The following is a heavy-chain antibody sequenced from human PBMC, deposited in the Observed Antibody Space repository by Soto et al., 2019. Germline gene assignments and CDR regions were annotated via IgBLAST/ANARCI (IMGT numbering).Heavy chain of an antibody. CDR1: GFDLTSSM. CDR2: ISGSGKDT. CDR3: AQVNLVAGSAFYCAMDV. J-gene: IGHJ6*01. Sequence: GGSLRLSCVASGFDLTSSMMNWVRQAPGKGLEWVASISGSGKDTFYRHSVKGRFAISRDSAGTSLFLRMDSVKVEDTAVYHCAQVNLVAGSAFYCAMDVWGPGTAVTVYS. V-gene: IGHV3-21*01. D-gene: IGHD6-6*01.